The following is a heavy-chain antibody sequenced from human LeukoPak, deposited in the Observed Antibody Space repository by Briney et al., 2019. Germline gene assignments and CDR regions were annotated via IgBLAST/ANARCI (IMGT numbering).Heavy chain of an antibody. V-gene: IGHV3-21*01. Sequence: PGGSLRLSCAASGFTFSSYSMNGVRQAPGKGLEWVSSISSSSSYIYYADSVKGRFTISRDNAKNSLYLQMNSLRAEDTAVYYCAREGYGDRPFDYWGQGTLVTVSS. D-gene: IGHD4-17*01. CDR2: ISSSSSYI. J-gene: IGHJ4*02. CDR3: AREGYGDRPFDY. CDR1: GFTFSSYS.